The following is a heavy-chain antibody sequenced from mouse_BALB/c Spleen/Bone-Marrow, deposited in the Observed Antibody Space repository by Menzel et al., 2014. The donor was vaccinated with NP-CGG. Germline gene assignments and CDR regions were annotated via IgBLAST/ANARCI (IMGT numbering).Heavy chain of an antibody. Sequence: EVQGVESGGGLVQPGGSLKLSCPASGFDFSRYWMSWVRQAPGKGLVWIGEINPDSSTINYTPSLKDKFIISRDNAKNTLYLQMSKVRSEDTALYYCALLGNYGYFDVWGAGTTVTVSS. V-gene: IGHV4-1*02. CDR2: INPDSSTI. CDR1: GFDFSRYW. J-gene: IGHJ1*01. D-gene: IGHD2-1*01. CDR3: ALLGNYGYFDV.